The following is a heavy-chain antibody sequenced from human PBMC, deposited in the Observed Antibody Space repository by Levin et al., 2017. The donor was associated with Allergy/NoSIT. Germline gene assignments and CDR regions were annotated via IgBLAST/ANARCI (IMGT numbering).Heavy chain of an antibody. CDR3: ARESAVGRIQLWRKRSHFDY. J-gene: IGHJ4*02. Sequence: PSETLSLTCAVYGGSFSGYYWSWIRQPPGKGLEWIGEINHSGSTNYNPSLKSRVTISVDTSKNQFSLKLSSVTAADTAVYYCARESAVGRIQLWRKRSHFDYWGQGTLVTVSS. D-gene: IGHD5-18*01. CDR1: GGSFSGYY. V-gene: IGHV4-34*01. CDR2: INHSGST.